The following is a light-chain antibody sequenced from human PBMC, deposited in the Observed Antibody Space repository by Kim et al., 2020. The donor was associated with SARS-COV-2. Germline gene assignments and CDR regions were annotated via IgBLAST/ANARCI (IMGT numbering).Light chain of an antibody. CDR3: QQRSNWPLT. J-gene: IGKJ4*01. CDR2: DAS. CDR1: QSVSSY. V-gene: IGKV3-11*01. Sequence: PGERAILSCRASQSVSSYLAWYQQKPGQAPRLLIYDASNRATGVPARFSGIGSGTAFTLTISSLEPEDFAVYYCQQRSNWPLTFGGGTKVDI.